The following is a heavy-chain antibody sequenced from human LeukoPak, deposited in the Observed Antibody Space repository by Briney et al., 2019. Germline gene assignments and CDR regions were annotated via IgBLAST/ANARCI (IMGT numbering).Heavy chain of an antibody. V-gene: IGHV1-2*02. CDR1: GYAFNDYY. J-gene: IGHJ5*01. CDR2: INPHSGGT. D-gene: IGHD2-15*01. Sequence: ASVKVSCKASGYAFNDYYIHWVGQAPGQGLEWMGWINPHSGGTNSAQKFQGRVTMTRDTSISTAYLELSKLRSDDTAVYYCMRSVGSTNWYAYWGQGTQVIVSS. CDR3: MRSVGSTNWYAY.